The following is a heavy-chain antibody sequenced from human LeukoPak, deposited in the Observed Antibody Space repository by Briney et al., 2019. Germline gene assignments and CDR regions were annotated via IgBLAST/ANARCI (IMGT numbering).Heavy chain of an antibody. V-gene: IGHV3-23*01. CDR3: AKDKARGSQVGPRITAPGTFDY. CDR1: GFTFSTFA. J-gene: IGHJ4*02. D-gene: IGHD6-13*01. Sequence: PGGSLRLSCAASGFTFSTFAMIWVRQPPGKGLEWVSSIFPSGGEIHYADSVRGRFTISRDNSKSTLSLQMNSLRAEDTAIYYCAKDKARGSQVGPRITAPGTFDYWGQGTLVTVSS. CDR2: IFPSGGEI.